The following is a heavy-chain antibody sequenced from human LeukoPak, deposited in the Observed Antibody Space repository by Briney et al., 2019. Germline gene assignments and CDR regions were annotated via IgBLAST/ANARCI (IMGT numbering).Heavy chain of an antibody. V-gene: IGHV1-2*04. Sequence: AASVKVSCTASGYTFTGYYMHWVRQAPGQGLEWMGWINPNSGGTNYAQKFQGWVTMIRDTSISTAYMELSRLRSDDTAVYYCARGDIVLMVYANYYGMDVWGQGTTVTVSS. CDR1: GYTFTGYY. CDR3: ARGDIVLMVYANYYGMDV. D-gene: IGHD2-8*01. J-gene: IGHJ6*02. CDR2: INPNSGGT.